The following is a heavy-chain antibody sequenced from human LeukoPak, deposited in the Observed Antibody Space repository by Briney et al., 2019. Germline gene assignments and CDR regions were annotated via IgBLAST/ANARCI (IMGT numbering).Heavy chain of an antibody. CDR3: ARYTAMVAFHAHGFDI. Sequence: SETLSLTCTVSGGSISSYYWSWIRQPPGKGLEWFGYISYSGSTNYNPSLKSRVTISVDTSKNQFSLKLRSVTAADTAVYYCARYTAMVAFHAHGFDIWGQGTMVTVSS. CDR2: ISYSGST. D-gene: IGHD5-18*01. J-gene: IGHJ3*02. CDR1: GGSISSYY. V-gene: IGHV4-59*01.